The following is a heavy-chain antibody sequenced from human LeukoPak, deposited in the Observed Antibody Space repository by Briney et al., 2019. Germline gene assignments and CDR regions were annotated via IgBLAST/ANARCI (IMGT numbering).Heavy chain of an antibody. V-gene: IGHV3-23*01. CDR3: AKQEGSYYFDY. CDR1: GFTFITYA. D-gene: IGHD1-26*01. Sequence: GGSLRLSCAASGFTFITYAMSWVRQAPGKGQEWVSAISGSGVSTYYADSVKGRFSISRDNSKNTLYLQMNSLRAEDTAVYYCAKQEGSYYFDYWGQGTLVTVSS. J-gene: IGHJ4*02. CDR2: ISGSGVST.